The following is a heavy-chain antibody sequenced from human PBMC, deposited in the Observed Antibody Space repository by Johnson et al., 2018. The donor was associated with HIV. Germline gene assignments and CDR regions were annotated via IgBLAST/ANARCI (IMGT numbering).Heavy chain of an antibody. V-gene: IGHV3-30*04. CDR1: GFTFSSYP. Sequence: QVQLVESGGGVVQPGKSLRLSCAASGFTFSSYPMHWVRQAPGKGLEWVAVISYDGSNKYYADSVKGRFTISRDNSKNTLYRQMNRLRAEDTAVYYCAREDQNWNYDHAFDIWGQGTMVTVSS. J-gene: IGHJ3*02. D-gene: IGHD1-7*01. CDR2: ISYDGSNK. CDR3: AREDQNWNYDHAFDI.